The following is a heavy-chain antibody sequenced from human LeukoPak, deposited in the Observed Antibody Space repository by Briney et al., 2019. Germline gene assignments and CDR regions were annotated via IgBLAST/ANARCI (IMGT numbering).Heavy chain of an antibody. CDR2: IYSGGST. CDR1: GFTVSSNY. Sequence: GGSLRLSCAASGFTVSSNYMSWVRQAPGEGLEWVSVIYSGGSTYYADSVKGRFTISRDNSKNTLYLQMNSLRAEDTAVYYCARAKWELVESWGQGTLVAVSS. V-gene: IGHV3-53*01. D-gene: IGHD1-26*01. CDR3: ARAKWELVES. J-gene: IGHJ4*02.